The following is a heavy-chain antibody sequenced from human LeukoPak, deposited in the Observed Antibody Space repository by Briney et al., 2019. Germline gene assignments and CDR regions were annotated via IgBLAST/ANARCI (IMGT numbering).Heavy chain of an antibody. CDR2: IYSGGST. V-gene: IGHV3-53*01. Sequence: GGSLRLSCAASGFTVSSNYMSWVRQAPGKGLEWVSVIYSGGSTYYADSVKGRFTISRDNSKNTLYLQMNSLRAEDTAVYYCAKDLGGLGYCSSTSCSHWGQGTLVTVSS. CDR3: AKDLGGLGYCSSTSCSH. D-gene: IGHD2-2*01. J-gene: IGHJ4*02. CDR1: GFTVSSNY.